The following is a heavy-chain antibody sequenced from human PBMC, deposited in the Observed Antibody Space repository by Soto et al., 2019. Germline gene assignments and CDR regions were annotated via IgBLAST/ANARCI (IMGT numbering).Heavy chain of an antibody. CDR2: INHSGST. J-gene: IGHJ6*03. V-gene: IGHV4-34*01. CDR3: ARGLILWYGELSRRGDHYSDMDV. Sequence: QVQLQQWGAGLLKPSETLSLTCAVYGGSFSGYYWSWIRQPPGKGLEWIGEINHSGSTNYNPSLKSRVTISEDTSKNQFSLKLSSVTAAATAVYYCARGLILWYGELSRRGDHYSDMDVWGKGTTVTVSS. D-gene: IGHD3-10*01. CDR1: GGSFSGYY.